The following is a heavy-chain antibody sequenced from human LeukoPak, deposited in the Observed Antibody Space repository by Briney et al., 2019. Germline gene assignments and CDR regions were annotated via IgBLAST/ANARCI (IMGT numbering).Heavy chain of an antibody. Sequence: GGSLRLSCAASGFTFSNYWMHWVRQAPGKGLVWVSRINGGGSVTDYADSVKGRLTISRDNAKNTLYLEMNSLRAEDTAVYYCSRDLRGRDDYWGQGTLVSVSS. CDR2: INGGGSVT. V-gene: IGHV3-74*01. J-gene: IGHJ4*02. D-gene: IGHD5-24*01. CDR1: GFTFSNYW. CDR3: SRDLRGRDDY.